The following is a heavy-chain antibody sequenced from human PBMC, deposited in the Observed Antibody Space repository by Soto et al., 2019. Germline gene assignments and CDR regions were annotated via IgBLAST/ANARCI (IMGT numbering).Heavy chain of an antibody. Sequence: PWETLSLTCTVSGGSISSGGYYWSWIRQHPGKGLEWIGYISYSGSTYYNPSLKSRVTISVDTSKNQFSLKLSSVTAADTAVYYCATQNKIRSPIGYWGQGTLVTVSS. CDR2: ISYSGST. CDR1: GGSISSGGYY. J-gene: IGHJ4*02. D-gene: IGHD3-22*01. CDR3: ATQNKIRSPIGY. V-gene: IGHV4-31*03.